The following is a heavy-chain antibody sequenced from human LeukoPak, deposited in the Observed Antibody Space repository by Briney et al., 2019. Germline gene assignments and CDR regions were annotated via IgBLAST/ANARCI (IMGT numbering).Heavy chain of an antibody. J-gene: IGHJ4*02. CDR1: GYTFTGYY. D-gene: IGHD4-17*01. Sequence: ASVKVSCKASGYTFTGYYMHWVRQAPGQGLEWMGWINPNSGGTNYAQNFQGRVTMTRDTSISTAYMELSRLRSDDTAVYYCARGGRGTTVTSYYFDYWGQGTLVTVSS. CDR3: ARGGRGTTVTSYYFDY. V-gene: IGHV1-2*02. CDR2: INPNSGGT.